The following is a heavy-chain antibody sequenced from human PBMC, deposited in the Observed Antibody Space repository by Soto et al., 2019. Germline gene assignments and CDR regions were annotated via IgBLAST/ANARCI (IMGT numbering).Heavy chain of an antibody. CDR3: AIERVLSSIPQRYFDI. Sequence: EERLSESGGGLIQPGGSLRLSCAASGFRFSRYALSWVRQAPGKGLEWVSESSSDGGRTSYPDSVRGRFIISRDRSKETLALQLNPVRLEDTAVYFCAIERVLSSIPQRYFDIWGRGTLVTVSS. CDR2: SSSDGGRT. D-gene: IGHD2-8*02. V-gene: IGHV3-23*01. J-gene: IGHJ2*01. CDR1: GFRFSRYA.